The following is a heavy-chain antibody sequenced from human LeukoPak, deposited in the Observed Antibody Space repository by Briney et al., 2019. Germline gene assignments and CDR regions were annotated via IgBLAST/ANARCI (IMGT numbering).Heavy chain of an antibody. J-gene: IGHJ4*02. CDR2: INPNSGDT. CDR3: AVPTIVGATRYYFDY. Sequence: GASVEVSCKATGYSFTGYYMHWVRQAPGQGLEWMGWINPNSGDTNYAQKFQGRVTLTRDTSISTVYMELSGLRSDDTAVYYCAVPTIVGATRYYFDYWGQGTLVTVSS. D-gene: IGHD1-26*01. CDR1: GYSFTGYY. V-gene: IGHV1-2*02.